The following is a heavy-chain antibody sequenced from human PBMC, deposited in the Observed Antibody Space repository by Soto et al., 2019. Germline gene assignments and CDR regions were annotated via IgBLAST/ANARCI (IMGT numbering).Heavy chain of an antibody. CDR3: ARHLRSDAYNHQEWWFDS. CDR2: IYYSGST. CDR1: GGSISSVGYY. D-gene: IGHD3-16*01. Sequence: TVTLTCTVSGGSISSVGYYWSCIRQHPGKGLEWIGYIYYSGSTYYNPSLKSRVTISVDTSKNQFSLKLSSVTAADTAVYYCARHLRSDAYNHQEWWFDSRGQGTFGTRSS. V-gene: IGHV4-31*03. J-gene: IGHJ5*01.